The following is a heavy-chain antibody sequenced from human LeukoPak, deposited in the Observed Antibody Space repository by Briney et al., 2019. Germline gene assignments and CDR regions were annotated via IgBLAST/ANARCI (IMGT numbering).Heavy chain of an antibody. CDR2: ISSSSSYI. CDR1: GFTFDDYA. J-gene: IGHJ4*02. Sequence: GGSLRLSCAASGFTFDDYAMHWVRQAPGKGLEWVSSISSSSSYIYYADSVKGRFTISRDNAKNSLYLQMNSLRAEDTAVYYCARDSSGSWYDYWGQGTLVTVSS. V-gene: IGHV3-21*01. D-gene: IGHD6-13*01. CDR3: ARDSSGSWYDY.